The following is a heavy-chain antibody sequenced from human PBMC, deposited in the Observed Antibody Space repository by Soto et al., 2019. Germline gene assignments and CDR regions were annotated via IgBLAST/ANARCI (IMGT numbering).Heavy chain of an antibody. D-gene: IGHD3-10*01. CDR3: VRDLDGSGSYYTDY. J-gene: IGHJ4*02. V-gene: IGHV1-18*01. CDR1: GYIFSGYG. CDR2: ISPYNGNK. Sequence: QVQLVQSGAEVKKPGASVKVSCRASGYIFSGYGINWVRQVPGQGLEWMGWISPYNGNKNYAQKLQGRVTMTTDTSTSTAYMEVRSLRSDDTAVYYWVRDLDGSGSYYTDYWGQGSLVTVSS.